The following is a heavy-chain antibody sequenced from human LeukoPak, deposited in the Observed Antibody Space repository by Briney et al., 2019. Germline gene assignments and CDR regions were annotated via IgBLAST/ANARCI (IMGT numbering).Heavy chain of an antibody. CDR3: ARARSDFWSGYYTGDYFDY. CDR2: IYHSGST. CDR1: GYSLSSGYY. V-gene: IGHV4-38-2*01. Sequence: SETLSLTCAVSGYSLSSGYYWGWIRQPPGKGLEWIASIYHSGSTSYNPSLKSRVTISVDTSKNQFSLKLSSVTAADTAVYYCARARSDFWSGYYTGDYFDYWGQGTLVTVSS. D-gene: IGHD3-3*01. J-gene: IGHJ4*02.